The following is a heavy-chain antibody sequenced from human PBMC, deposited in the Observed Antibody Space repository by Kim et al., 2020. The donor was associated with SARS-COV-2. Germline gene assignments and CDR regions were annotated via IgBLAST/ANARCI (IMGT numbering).Heavy chain of an antibody. J-gene: IGHJ4*02. CDR2: TYYKSKWDN. V-gene: IGHV6-1*01. CDR1: GDSVSSINAA. CDR3: ARDLVTGTRGLFDY. Sequence: SQTLSLTCAVSGDSVSSINAAWNWIRQSPSRGLEWLGRTYYKSKWDNDYAVSVKSRITINPDTSKNQFSLQLNSVTPEDTAMYYCARDLVTGTRGLFDYWGQGTLVTVSS. D-gene: IGHD1-20*01.